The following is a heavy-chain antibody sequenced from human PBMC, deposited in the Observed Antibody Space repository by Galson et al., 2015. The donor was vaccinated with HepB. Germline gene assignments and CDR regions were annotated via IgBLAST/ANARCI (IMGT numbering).Heavy chain of an antibody. Sequence: SVKVSCKASGYTFTSYGISWVRQAPGQGLEWMGWISAYNGNTNYAQKLQGRVTMTTDTSTSTAYMELRSLRSDDTAVYYCARDGKWELRGGWFDPWGQGTLVTVSS. CDR2: ISAYNGNT. V-gene: IGHV1-18*04. CDR3: ARDGKWELRGGWFDP. J-gene: IGHJ5*02. CDR1: GYTFTSYG. D-gene: IGHD1-26*01.